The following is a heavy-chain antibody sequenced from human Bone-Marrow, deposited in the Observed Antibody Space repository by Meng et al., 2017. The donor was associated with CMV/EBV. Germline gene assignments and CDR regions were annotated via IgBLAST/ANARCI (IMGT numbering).Heavy chain of an antibody. CDR1: GYTFTNYD. Sequence: ASGKFSCKASGYTFTNYDITWVRQAPGQGVEWMGWISAYNGNTNEAQQHQGRVTMTTDTSTSTAYMELRSLRFDDTAVYYCARDGGGACSSTRYGIDVWIQGTTVTFSS. D-gene: IGHD2-21*02. J-gene: IGHJ6*02. CDR3: ARDGGGACSSTRYGIDV. CDR2: ISAYNGNT. V-gene: IGHV1-18*01.